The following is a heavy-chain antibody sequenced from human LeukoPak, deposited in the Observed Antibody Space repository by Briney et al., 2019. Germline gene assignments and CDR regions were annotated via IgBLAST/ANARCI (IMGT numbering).Heavy chain of an antibody. J-gene: IGHJ3*02. V-gene: IGHV3-20*04. CDR3: ARSTGYCSGGSCYHPGAFDI. Sequence: GGSLRLSCAASGFTFDDYGMSWVRQAPGKGLEWVSGINWNGGSTGYADSVKGRFTISRDNAKNSLYLQMNSLRAEDTALYYCARSTGYCSGGSCYHPGAFDIWGQGTMVTVSP. CDR1: GFTFDDYG. D-gene: IGHD2-15*01. CDR2: INWNGGST.